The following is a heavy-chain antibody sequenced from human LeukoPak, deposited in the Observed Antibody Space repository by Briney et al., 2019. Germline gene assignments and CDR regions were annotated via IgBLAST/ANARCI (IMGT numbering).Heavy chain of an antibody. J-gene: IGHJ3*02. CDR2: IIPIFGTA. V-gene: IGHV1-69*05. CDR1: GGTFSSYA. CDR3: ARERGSSGHHFDI. Sequence: APVKVSCKASGGTFSSYAISWVRQAPGQGPEWMGGIIPIFGTANYAQKFQGRVTITTDESTSTAYMELSSLRSEDTAVYYCARERGSSGHHFDIWGQGTMVTVSS. D-gene: IGHD3-22*01.